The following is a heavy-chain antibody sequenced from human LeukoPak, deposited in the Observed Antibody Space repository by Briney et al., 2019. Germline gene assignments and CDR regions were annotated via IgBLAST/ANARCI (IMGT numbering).Heavy chain of an antibody. CDR3: VRGRKLYSSGWYVEDDY. D-gene: IGHD6-19*01. Sequence: ASVKVSCKASGYTFTDYYIHWVRQAPGQGLEWMGWISAYNGNTNYAQKFQGRVTMTTDTSTSTAYMELRSLKFDDTAVYYCVRGRKLYSSGWYVEDDYWGQGTLVTVSS. CDR2: ISAYNGNT. V-gene: IGHV1-18*04. CDR1: GYTFTDYY. J-gene: IGHJ4*02.